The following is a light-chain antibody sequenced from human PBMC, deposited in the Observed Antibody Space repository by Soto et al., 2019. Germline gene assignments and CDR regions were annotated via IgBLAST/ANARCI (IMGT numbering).Light chain of an antibody. Sequence: QSVLTQPPSVSGAPGQRVTISCTGSSSNIGAGYPVHWYQQLPGTAPKLMIYEVSNRPSGVSDRFSGSRSGNTASLTISGLQAEDESDYYCSSYTSSSTWVFGGGTKLTVL. CDR1: SSNIGAGYP. J-gene: IGLJ3*02. V-gene: IGLV1-40*01. CDR3: SSYTSSSTWV. CDR2: EVS.